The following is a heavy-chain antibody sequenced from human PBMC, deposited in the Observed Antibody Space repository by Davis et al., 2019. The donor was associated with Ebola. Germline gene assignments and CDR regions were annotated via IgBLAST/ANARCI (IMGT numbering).Heavy chain of an antibody. D-gene: IGHD6-19*01. CDR2: IHHSGST. CDR3: ARGWDSSGWQN. V-gene: IGHV4-59*01. Sequence: SETLSLTCTVSGGAITNYYLSWIRQSPGKGLEWIGYIHHSGSTKYNPSLESRVTISVDTSKNQISLSLTSVTAADSAIYYCARGWDSSGWQNWGQGTLVTVSS. CDR1: GGAITNYY. J-gene: IGHJ4*02.